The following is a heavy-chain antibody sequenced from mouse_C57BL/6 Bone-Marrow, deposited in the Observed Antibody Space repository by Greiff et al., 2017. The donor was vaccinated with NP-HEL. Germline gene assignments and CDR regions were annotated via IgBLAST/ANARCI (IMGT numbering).Heavy chain of an antibody. J-gene: IGHJ4*01. CDR3: ARGRGNYLYYYAMDY. V-gene: IGHV1-7*01. Sequence: QVQLQQSGAELAKPGASVKLSCKASGYTFTSYWMHWVKQRPGQGLEWIGYINPSSGYTKYNQKFKDKATLTADKSSITAYMQLSSLTYEDSAVYYCARGRGNYLYYYAMDYWGQGTSVTVSS. CDR1: GYTFTSYW. CDR2: INPSSGYT. D-gene: IGHD2-1*01.